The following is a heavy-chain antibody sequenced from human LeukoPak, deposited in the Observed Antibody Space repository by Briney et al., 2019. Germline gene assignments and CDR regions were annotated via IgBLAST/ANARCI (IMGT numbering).Heavy chain of an antibody. Sequence: GGSLRLSCAASGFTFDDYAMHWVRQAPGKGLEWVSGISWNSGSIGYADSVKGRFTISRDNAKNSLYLQMNSLRAEDTALYYCAKDRPPPTGGMDVWGQGTTVTVSS. J-gene: IGHJ6*02. CDR3: AKDRPPPTGGMDV. D-gene: IGHD4-17*01. CDR2: ISWNSGSI. CDR1: GFTFDDYA. V-gene: IGHV3-9*01.